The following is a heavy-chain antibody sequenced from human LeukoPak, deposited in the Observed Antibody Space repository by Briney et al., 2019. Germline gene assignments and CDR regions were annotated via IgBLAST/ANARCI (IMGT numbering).Heavy chain of an antibody. CDR2: TYYRSKWYT. CDR1: GDSVSSISVA. CDR3: AREKDSAFDI. V-gene: IGHV6-1*01. D-gene: IGHD2-15*01. Sequence: SQTLSLTCAISGDSVSSISVAWNWIRHSPSRGLEWRGRTYYRSKWYTDYAVSVKSRININPDTSKNQFSLQLNSVTPEDTAVYYCAREKDSAFDIWGQGTMVTVPS. J-gene: IGHJ3*02.